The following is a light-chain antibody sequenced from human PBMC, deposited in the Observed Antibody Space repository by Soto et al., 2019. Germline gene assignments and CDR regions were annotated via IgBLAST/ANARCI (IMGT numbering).Light chain of an antibody. CDR2: DND. J-gene: IGLJ2*01. CDR3: ETWDSSLSAVV. Sequence: QSVLTQPPSVSAAPGQKVTISCSGSGSNIGNDYVAWYQQVPGTAPKLLIYDNDKRPSGIPDRFSGSKSGTSATLGITGLQTGDEADYYCETWDSSLSAVVFGGGTKLTVL. V-gene: IGLV1-51*01. CDR1: GSNIGNDY.